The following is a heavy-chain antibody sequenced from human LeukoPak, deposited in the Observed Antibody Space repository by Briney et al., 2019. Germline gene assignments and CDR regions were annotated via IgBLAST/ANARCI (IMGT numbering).Heavy chain of an antibody. CDR2: IYYSGST. D-gene: IGHD6-13*01. V-gene: IGHV4-31*03. J-gene: IGHJ4*02. CDR3: ARGSHAAGMYYFDY. Sequence: SETLSLTCTVSGGSISGGGYYWSWIRQHPGKGLEWIGYIYYSGSTYYNPSLKSRVTISVDTSKNQFSLKLSSVTAADMAVCYRARGSHAAGMYYFDYWGQGTLVTVSS. CDR1: GGSISGGGYY.